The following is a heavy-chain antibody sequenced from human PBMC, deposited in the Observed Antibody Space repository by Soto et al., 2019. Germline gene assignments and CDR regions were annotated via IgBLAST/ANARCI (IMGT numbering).Heavy chain of an antibody. CDR1: GFTFSSYA. CDR3: ARVHLYHGDYFDY. V-gene: IGHV3-30-3*01. J-gene: IGHJ4*02. CDR2: ISYDGSNK. Sequence: GGSLRLSCAASGFTFSSYAMHWVRQAPGKGLEWVAVISYDGSNKYYADSVKGRFTISRDNSKNTLYLQMNSLRAEDTAVYYCARVHLYHGDYFDYWGQGTLVTVSS. D-gene: IGHD2-2*01.